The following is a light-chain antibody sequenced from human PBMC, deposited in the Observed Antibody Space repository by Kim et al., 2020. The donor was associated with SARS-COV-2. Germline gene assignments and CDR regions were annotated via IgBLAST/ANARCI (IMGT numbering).Light chain of an antibody. CDR3: QQSYSTLYT. CDR1: HSITNY. Sequence: DIQMTQSPPSLSASVGDRVTISCRSSHSITNYLNWYQQKPGKAPSLLIYDASTLQNGVPSRFVGSGSGTDFTLTITSLQPEDFATYYCQQSYSTLYTFGQGTKLEIK. J-gene: IGKJ2*01. V-gene: IGKV1-39*01. CDR2: DAS.